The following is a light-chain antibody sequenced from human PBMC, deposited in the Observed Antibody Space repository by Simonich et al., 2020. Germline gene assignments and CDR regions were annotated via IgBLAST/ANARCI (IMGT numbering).Light chain of an antibody. Sequence: DIVMTQPPDSLAVSLGERATINCKSSQSVLYSSNNKNYLAWYQQKPGQHPKLLIYWASTRESGVPDRFSGSGSGTDFTLTISSLQAEDVAVYYCQQYYSTPMYTFGQGTKLEIK. CDR2: WAS. CDR1: QSVLYSSNNKNY. V-gene: IGKV4-1*01. J-gene: IGKJ2*01. CDR3: QQYYSTPMYT.